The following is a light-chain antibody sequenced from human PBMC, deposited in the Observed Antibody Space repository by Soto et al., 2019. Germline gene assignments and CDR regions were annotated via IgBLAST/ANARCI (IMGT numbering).Light chain of an antibody. CDR2: DAF. CDR3: QQYENIPRT. CDR1: QDISNY. J-gene: IGKJ5*01. Sequence: DIQITQSRSSLSSSVVDRVTITCQANQDISNYLNWYQQKPGKAPRLLIFDAFSLETGVPSRFSGSGYGTDFTFTISSLQPEDIATYYCQQYENIPRTFGQGTRLEIK. V-gene: IGKV1-33*01.